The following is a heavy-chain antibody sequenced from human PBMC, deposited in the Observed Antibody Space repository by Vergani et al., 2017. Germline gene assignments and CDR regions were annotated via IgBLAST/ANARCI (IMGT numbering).Heavy chain of an antibody. D-gene: IGHD2/OR15-2a*01. CDR3: ANSVIAGNVGVAYFGMDV. V-gene: IGHV3-30*02. CDR1: GFTLNTYG. J-gene: IGHJ6*02. CDR2: IRYDGSSE. Sequence: QVQLLQSGGGVVQPGGSLRLSCTPSGFTLNTYGIHWVRQAPGKGLEWVSFIRYDGSSEYYGDSVKGRFTISRDKSQNTVNLQMNSLRTEDTAVYFCANSVIAGNVGVAYFGMDVWGRGTTVTVSS.